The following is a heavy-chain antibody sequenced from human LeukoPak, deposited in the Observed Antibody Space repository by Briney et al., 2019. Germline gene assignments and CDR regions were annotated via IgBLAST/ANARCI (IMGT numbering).Heavy chain of an antibody. J-gene: IGHJ4*02. CDR1: GFTFSSSA. Sequence: GGSLRLSCAASGFTFSSSAMSWVRQVPGKGLEWVSGISASGGSTYYADSVRGRFTISRDNSKNTLYVQMNSLRDEDTAVYYCAKDISGGNPKGVFEYWGQGTLVTVSS. CDR3: AKDISGGNPKGVFEY. CDR2: ISASGGST. D-gene: IGHD4-23*01. V-gene: IGHV3-23*01.